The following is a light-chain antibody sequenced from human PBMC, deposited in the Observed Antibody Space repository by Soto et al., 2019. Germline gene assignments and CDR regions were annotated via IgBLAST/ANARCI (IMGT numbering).Light chain of an antibody. J-gene: IGLJ1*01. CDR3: NSYTTSNTRQIV. CDR2: DVS. CDR1: SSDVGGYNY. V-gene: IGLV2-14*01. Sequence: QSVLTQPASVSGSPGQSITISCTGTSSDVGGYNYVSWYQQHPGKAPKFMIYDVSNRPSGVSTRFSGSKSGNTDSLTISGLQAEDEADYYCNSYTTSNTRQIVFGTGTKVTVL.